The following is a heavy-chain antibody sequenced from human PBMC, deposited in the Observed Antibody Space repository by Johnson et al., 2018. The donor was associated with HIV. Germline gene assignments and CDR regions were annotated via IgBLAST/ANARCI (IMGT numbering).Heavy chain of an antibody. D-gene: IGHD4-23*01. CDR2: IWYDGSNK. V-gene: IGHV3-33*03. CDR1: GFTFSSYA. Sequence: QVQLVESGGGLVQPGGSLRLSCAASGFTFSSYAMHWVRQAPGKGLEWVAVIWYDGSNKNYTESVKGRFSISRDNSKNTLYLQMNSLRAEDTATYYCAKSPGKDNGGNSGGIDFWGQGTRVTVSS. CDR3: AKSPGKDNGGNSGGIDF. J-gene: IGHJ3*01.